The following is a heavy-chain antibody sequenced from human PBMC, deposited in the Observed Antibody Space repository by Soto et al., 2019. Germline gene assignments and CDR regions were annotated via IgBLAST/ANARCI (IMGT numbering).Heavy chain of an antibody. Sequence: QVQLVESGGGVVQPGRSLRLSCAASGFTFSSYAMHWVRQAPGKGLEGVAVISYDGSNKYYADSVKGRFTISRDNSKNTLYLQMNSLRAEDTAVYYCASPRDKRDSSLNYWGQGTLVTVSS. D-gene: IGHD3-22*01. CDR1: GFTFSSYA. J-gene: IGHJ4*02. CDR3: ASPRDKRDSSLNY. V-gene: IGHV3-30-3*01. CDR2: ISYDGSNK.